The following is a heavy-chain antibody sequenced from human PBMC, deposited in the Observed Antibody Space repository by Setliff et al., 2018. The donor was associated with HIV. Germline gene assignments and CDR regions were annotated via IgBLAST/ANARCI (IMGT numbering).Heavy chain of an antibody. CDR1: RFSFSTFW. V-gene: IGHV3-7*03. J-gene: IGHJ5*02. Sequence: PGGSLRLSCATSRFSFSTFWMTWVRQAPGKGLEWIANINQDGNKKYHAGSVWGRFTISRDNAKNSLYLQMNSLRAEDTAVYYCARDIGRDYDTTEDWCDPWGQGTLVTVSS. D-gene: IGHD3-22*01. CDR3: ARDIGRDYDTTEDWCDP. CDR2: INQDGNKK.